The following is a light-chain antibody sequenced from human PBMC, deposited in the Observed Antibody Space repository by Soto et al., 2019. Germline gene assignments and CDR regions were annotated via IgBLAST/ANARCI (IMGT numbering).Light chain of an antibody. CDR3: QQYNNWPPVYT. Sequence: EIVMTQSPATLSLSPGERATLSCRSSPSVSINLAWYQQKPGQAPRLLIYGASTRATGIPDRFSGTGSGTEFTLTISSLQSEDFAVYYCQQYNNWPPVYTFGRGTKLEIK. CDR1: PSVSIN. CDR2: GAS. V-gene: IGKV3-15*01. J-gene: IGKJ2*01.